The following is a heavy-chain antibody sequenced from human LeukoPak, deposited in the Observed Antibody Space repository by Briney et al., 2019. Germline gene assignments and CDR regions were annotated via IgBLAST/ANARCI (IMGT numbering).Heavy chain of an antibody. CDR1: GFSFSSYG. D-gene: IGHD6-13*01. CDR3: AKAFREFGSSSYGSFDV. CDR2: ISYEGSIK. Sequence: PGRSLRLSCVASGFSFSSYGMHWVRRAPGKGLEWVALISYEGSIKHYADSVKGRFTISRDNSKNTLYLQMNSLRAEDTAVYYCAKAFREFGSSSYGSFDVWGQGTMVTVSS. J-gene: IGHJ3*01. V-gene: IGHV3-30*18.